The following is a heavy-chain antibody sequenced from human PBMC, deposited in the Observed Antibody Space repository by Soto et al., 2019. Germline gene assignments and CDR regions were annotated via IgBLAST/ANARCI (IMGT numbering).Heavy chain of an antibody. CDR3: ARGRIAPSYFQI. D-gene: IGHD6-13*01. V-gene: IGHV3-23*01. J-gene: IGHJ1*01. CDR2: ISGGGGAA. Sequence: EVQLLESGGGLVQPGGSLRLSCVASGFAFNSYALTWVRQAQGKSLEWVSSISGGGGAAFYADSVRDRFSISKDKSTNTLYLQMHSLRVEDTALYFCARGRIAPSYFQIWGPGTRVSVSS. CDR1: GFAFNSYA.